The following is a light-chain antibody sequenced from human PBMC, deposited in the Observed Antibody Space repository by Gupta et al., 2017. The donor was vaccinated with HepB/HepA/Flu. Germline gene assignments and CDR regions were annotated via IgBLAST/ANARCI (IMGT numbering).Light chain of an antibody. CDR3: QSFDRSLSGAV. CDR1: SSNIGAYYD. J-gene: IGLJ3*02. Sequence: SVLTQPPSVSGAPGQRVTISCTGNSSNIGAYYDVHWYQQLAGKAPKLVINGNTNRPSGVSDRFSAARSGTSASLAITGLQTEDEADYYCQSFDRSLSGAVFGGGTKVTVL. CDR2: GNT. V-gene: IGLV1-40*01.